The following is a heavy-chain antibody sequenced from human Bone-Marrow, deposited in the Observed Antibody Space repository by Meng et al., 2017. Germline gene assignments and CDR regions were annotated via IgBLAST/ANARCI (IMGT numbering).Heavy chain of an antibody. CDR2: IYWDDDK. CDR1: GSSLSTIAVG. CDR3: AHASPQWLERAGMDV. J-gene: IGHJ6*02. V-gene: IGHV2-5*02. Sequence: QITLTESGPTLVKPTQTPTLTCTFSGSSLSTIAVGVAWIRQTPGKALEWLALIYWDDDKRYSPSLKSRLTITKDTSKNQVVLTMTNMDPVDTATYYCAHASPQWLERAGMDVWGQGTTVTVSS. D-gene: IGHD3-22*01.